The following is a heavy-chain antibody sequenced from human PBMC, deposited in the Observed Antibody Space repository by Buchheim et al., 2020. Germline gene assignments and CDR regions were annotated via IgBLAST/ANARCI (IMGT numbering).Heavy chain of an antibody. J-gene: IGHJ4*02. V-gene: IGHV4-34*01. CDR2: INHSGST. CDR1: GGSFSGYY. CDR3: ARGGLRWLTRPFDY. D-gene: IGHD4-23*01. Sequence: QVQLQQWGAGLLKPSETLSLTCAVYGGSFSGYYWSWIRQPPGKGLEWIGEINHSGSTNYNPSLKRRVTISVDTPKNKFSLKLSSVTAADTAVYYCARGGLRWLTRPFDYWGQGTL.